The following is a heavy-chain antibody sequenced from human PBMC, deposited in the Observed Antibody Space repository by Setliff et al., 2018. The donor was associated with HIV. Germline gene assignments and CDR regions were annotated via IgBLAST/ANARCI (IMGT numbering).Heavy chain of an antibody. Sequence: PSETLSLTCTVSGASISSGDYYWSWIRQPPGKGLEWIGYLYYNVRTFYNPSLRSRVTISVDTSKNQFSLELSSVTAADTAVYYCVRAPDFWGQGTLVTVSS. CDR1: GASISSGDYY. V-gene: IGHV4-30-4*08. J-gene: IGHJ4*02. CDR2: LYYNVRT. CDR3: VRAPDF.